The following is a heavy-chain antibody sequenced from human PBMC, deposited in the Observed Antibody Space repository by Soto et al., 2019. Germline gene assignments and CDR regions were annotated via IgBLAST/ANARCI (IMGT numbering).Heavy chain of an antibody. V-gene: IGHV4-59*01. D-gene: IGHD3-9*01. J-gene: IGHJ5*02. CDR1: NGSISTYY. CDR3: VRDYLLTGFDT. CDR2: VYYSGST. Sequence: QVHLQESGPSLIQPSETLSLTCTVSNGSISTYYWTWVRQPPGKGLEWIGYVYYSGSTNYNPSLKCRVGMSIDTSKNQFSLELKSVTAADTATYYCVRDYLLTGFDTWGQGTLVTVSA.